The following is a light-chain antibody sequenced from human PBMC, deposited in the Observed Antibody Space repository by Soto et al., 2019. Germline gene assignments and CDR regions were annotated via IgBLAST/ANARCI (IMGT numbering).Light chain of an antibody. V-gene: IGLV2-14*01. CDR3: SSYTSSNTWV. J-gene: IGLJ3*02. CDR1: SSDVGGYNH. CDR2: DVS. Sequence: QSALTQPASVSGSPGQSITISCTGTSSDVGGYNHVSWYQQNPGKAPKLMIYDVSNRPSGVSNRFSGSKSGNTASLTISGLHAEDEADYYCSSYTSSNTWVFGGETKLTVL.